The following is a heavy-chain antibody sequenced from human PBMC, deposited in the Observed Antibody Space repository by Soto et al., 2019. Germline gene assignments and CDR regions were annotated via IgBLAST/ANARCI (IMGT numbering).Heavy chain of an antibody. CDR1: GGSFSGYY. CDR2: INHSGST. D-gene: IGHD3-3*01. V-gene: IGHV4-34*01. J-gene: IGHJ2*01. CDR3: ARGRLNYDFWSGYYYWYFDR. Sequence: SETLSLTCAVYGGSFSGYYWSWIRQPPGKGLEWIGEINHSGSTNYNPSLKSRVTISVDTSKNQFSLKLSSVTAADTAVYYCARGRLNYDFWSGYYYWYFDRWGRGTLVTVSS.